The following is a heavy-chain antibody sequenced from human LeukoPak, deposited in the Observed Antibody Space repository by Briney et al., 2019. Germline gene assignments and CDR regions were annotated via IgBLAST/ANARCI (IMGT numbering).Heavy chain of an antibody. CDR1: GYTFTNYC. D-gene: IGHD3-9*01. Sequence: ASVKVSCKASGYTFTNYCMHWVRQAPGQGLEWMGIINPTYGSPIYARTFEGRVTMTRDMSTSTVYMELSTLRSEATAVYFCAKDPRNILTGDYDDFDIWGQGTMVTVSS. J-gene: IGHJ3*02. V-gene: IGHV1-46*01. CDR2: INPTYGSP. CDR3: AKDPRNILTGDYDDFDI.